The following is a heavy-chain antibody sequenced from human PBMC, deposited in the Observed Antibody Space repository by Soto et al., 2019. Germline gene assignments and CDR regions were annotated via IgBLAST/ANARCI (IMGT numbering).Heavy chain of an antibody. J-gene: IGHJ6*02. CDR3: ARGVVGNYGMDV. D-gene: IGHD6-19*01. CDR2: TYYSSKWYN. CDR1: WDSFSVNISA. V-gene: IGHV6-1*01. Sequence: SQTLSLTCAMSWDSFSVNISAFELSRHSPSRGLECLGRTYYSSKWYNDYSVSVKSRITINPDTSKNKFSLQLNSVTPDDTAVYYSARGVVGNYGMDVWGQQTPVTVSS.